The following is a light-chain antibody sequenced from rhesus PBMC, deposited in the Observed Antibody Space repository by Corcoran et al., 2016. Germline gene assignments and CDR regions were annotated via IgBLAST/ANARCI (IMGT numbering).Light chain of an antibody. J-gene: IGKJ2*01. Sequence: DIQMTQSPSSLSASVGDRVIITCRASQGISNWLAWYKQKPGKAPKLLKYRASNLETGVPSRFSGIGSWTYFTLTISSLHPEDINTYYCQQHDNSPYSFGQGSKVEIK. CDR3: QQHDNSPYS. CDR1: QGISNW. CDR2: RAS. V-gene: IGKV1-69*01.